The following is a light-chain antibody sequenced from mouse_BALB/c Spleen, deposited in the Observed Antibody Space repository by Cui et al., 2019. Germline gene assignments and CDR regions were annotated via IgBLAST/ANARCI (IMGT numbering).Light chain of an antibody. CDR2: DTS. J-gene: IGKJ1*01. CDR3: HQRSSYPWT. Sequence: QIFLTQSPAIMSASPGEKVTMTCSASSSVRYMHWYQQKPGSSPKPWIYDTSNLASGFPARFSGSGSGTSYSLIISSMEAEDAATYYCHQRSSYPWTFGGGTKLEIK. CDR1: SSVRY. V-gene: IGKV4-69*01.